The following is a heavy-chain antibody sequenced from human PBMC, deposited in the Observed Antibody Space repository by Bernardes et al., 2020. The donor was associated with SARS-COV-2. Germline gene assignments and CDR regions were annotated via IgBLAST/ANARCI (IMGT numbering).Heavy chain of an antibody. CDR3: AMGPPRVVNSIFRFYFYAMDV. CDR2: IIPIIGIA. D-gene: IGHD3-3*01. CDR1: GGTFSSDA. J-gene: IGHJ6*02. Sequence: SVKVSCKASGGTFSSDAISWVRQAPGQGLEWMGGIIPIIGIANYAQKFQGRLTITADESTSTAYMELSGLRSEDTAVYYCAMGPPRVVNSIFRFYFYAMDVWGQGTTVTVSS. V-gene: IGHV1-69*10.